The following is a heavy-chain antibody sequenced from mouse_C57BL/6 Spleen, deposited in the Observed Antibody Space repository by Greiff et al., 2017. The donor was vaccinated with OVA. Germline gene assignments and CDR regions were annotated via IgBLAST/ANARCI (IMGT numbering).Heavy chain of an antibody. CDR2: IYPGDGDT. J-gene: IGHJ2*01. CDR1: GYAFSSSW. Sequence: VQLQQSGPELVKPGASVKISCKASGYAFSSSWMNWVKQRPGKGLEWIGRIYPGDGDTNYNGKFKGKATLTADKSSSTAYMQLSRLTSEDSAVYFCARGPPYYGSRDYWGQGTTLTVSS. CDR3: ARGPPYYGSRDY. V-gene: IGHV1-82*01. D-gene: IGHD1-1*01.